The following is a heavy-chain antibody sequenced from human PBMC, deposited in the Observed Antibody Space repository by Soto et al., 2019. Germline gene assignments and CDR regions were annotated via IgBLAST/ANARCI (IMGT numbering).Heavy chain of an antibody. V-gene: IGHV3-74*01. J-gene: IGHJ6*02. CDR3: ARGGIAAAGTDYYYGMDV. CDR1: GFTFSSYW. Sequence: EVPLVESGGGLVQPGGSLRLSCAASGFTFSSYWMHWVRQAPGKGLVWVSRINSDGSSTSYADSVKGRFTISRDNAKNTLYLQMNSLRAEDTAVYYCARGGIAAAGTDYYYGMDVWGQGTTVTVSS. CDR2: INSDGSST. D-gene: IGHD6-13*01.